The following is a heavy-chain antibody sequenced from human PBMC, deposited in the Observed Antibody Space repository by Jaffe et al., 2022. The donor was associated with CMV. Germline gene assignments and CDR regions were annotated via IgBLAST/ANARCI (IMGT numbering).Heavy chain of an antibody. V-gene: IGHV3-21*01. Sequence: EVQLVESGGGLVKPGGSLRLSCAASGFTFSSYSMNWVRQAPGKGLEWVSSISSSSSYIYYADSVKGRFTISRDNAKNSLYLQMNSLRAEDTAVYYCARWLNHRAFGLFDYWGQGTLVTVSS. CDR3: ARWLNHRAFGLFDY. D-gene: IGHD5-12*01. J-gene: IGHJ4*02. CDR1: GFTFSSYS. CDR2: ISSSSSYI.